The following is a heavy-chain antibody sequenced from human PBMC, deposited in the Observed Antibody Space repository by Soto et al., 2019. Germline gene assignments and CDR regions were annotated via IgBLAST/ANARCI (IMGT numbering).Heavy chain of an antibody. Sequence: QVQLQQWGAGLLKPSETLSLTCAVYGGSFSGYYWSWIRQPPGKGLEWIGEINHSGSTNYNPSLKSRVTISVDTSKNQFSLKLSSVTAADTAVYYCARGLAENYGDVGSYYFDYWGQGTLVTVSS. V-gene: IGHV4-34*01. CDR2: INHSGST. J-gene: IGHJ4*02. CDR1: GGSFSGYY. CDR3: ARGLAENYGDVGSYYFDY. D-gene: IGHD4-17*01.